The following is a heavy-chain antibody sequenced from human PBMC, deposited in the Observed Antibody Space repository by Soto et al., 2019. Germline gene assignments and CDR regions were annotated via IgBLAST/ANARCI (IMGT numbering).Heavy chain of an antibody. J-gene: IGHJ6*02. CDR2: ISYDGSNK. CDR1: GFTFSSYA. Sequence: GGALRLSCAASGFTFSSYAMHGVRQAPGKELEWVAVISYDGSNKYYADSVKGRFTISRDNSKNTLYLQMNSLRAEDTAVYYCARALVCGWVSTALSVYYGMDVWGQGTTLTFS. V-gene: IGHV3-30-3*01. CDR3: ARALVCGWVSTALSVYYGMDV. D-gene: IGHD6-19*01.